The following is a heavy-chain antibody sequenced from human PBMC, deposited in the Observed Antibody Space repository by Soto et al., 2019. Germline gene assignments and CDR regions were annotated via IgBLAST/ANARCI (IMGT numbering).Heavy chain of an antibody. V-gene: IGHV4-39*01. CDR2: IYYSGST. D-gene: IGHD2-2*01. CDR3: ARREYQLLYYYGMDV. J-gene: IGHJ6*02. CDR1: GGSISSSSYY. Sequence: SETLSLTCTVSGGSISSSSYYWGWIRQPPGKGLEWIGSIYYSGSTYYNPSLKSRVTISADTSKNQLSLKLSSVTAADTAVYYCARREYQLLYYYGMDVWGQGTTVTVSS.